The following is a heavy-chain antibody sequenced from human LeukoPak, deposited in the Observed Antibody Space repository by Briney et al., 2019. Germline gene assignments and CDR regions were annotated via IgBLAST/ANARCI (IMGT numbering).Heavy chain of an antibody. Sequence: GESLKISCKTSGYSFSRYWIAWVRQMPGKGLEWMGIISPGDPEIRYSPSFQGQVTISADKSISTAFLQWSSLKASDTAMYYCARNRYYYDFSGYYVDYWGQGTLVTVSS. D-gene: IGHD3-22*01. CDR2: ISPGDPEI. J-gene: IGHJ4*02. V-gene: IGHV5-51*01. CDR1: GYSFSRYW. CDR3: ARNRYYYDFSGYYVDY.